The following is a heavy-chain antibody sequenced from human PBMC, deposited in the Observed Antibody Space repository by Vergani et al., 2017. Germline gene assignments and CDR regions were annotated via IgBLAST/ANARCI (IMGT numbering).Heavy chain of an antibody. V-gene: IGHV3-30*18. J-gene: IGHJ3*02. D-gene: IGHD3-22*01. Sequence: QVQLVESGGGVVQPGRSLRLSCAASGFTFSSYGMHWVRQAPGKGLEWVAVISYDGSNKYYADSVKGRFTISRDNSKNTLYLQMNSLRAEDTAVYYCAKDYRHSSGPTVAIDIWRGGTMVTV. CDR1: GFTFSSYG. CDR3: AKDYRHSSGPTVAIDI. CDR2: ISYDGSNK.